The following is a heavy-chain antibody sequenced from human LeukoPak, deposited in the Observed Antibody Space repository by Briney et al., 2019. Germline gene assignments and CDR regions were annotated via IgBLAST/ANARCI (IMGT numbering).Heavy chain of an antibody. Sequence: ASVKVSCKASGYTFTSYGISWVRQAPGQGLEWMGWISAYNGNTNYAQKLQGRVTMTTDTSTSTAYMELKSLRSDDTAVYYCARVKRYTVTADYWGQGTLVTVSS. CDR2: ISAYNGNT. D-gene: IGHD4-17*01. CDR1: GYTFTSYG. J-gene: IGHJ4*02. V-gene: IGHV1-18*01. CDR3: ARVKRYTVTADY.